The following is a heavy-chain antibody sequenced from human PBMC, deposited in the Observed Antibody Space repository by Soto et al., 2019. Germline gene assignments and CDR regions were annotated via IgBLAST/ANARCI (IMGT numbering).Heavy chain of an antibody. Sequence: QLVESGGNLVQPGRSLRLSCAASGFTFDDYAMHWVRQAPGKGLEWVSYISYTGSTIYYADSVRGRFTISRDNSKNSLYLQMNSLRAEDTAVYYCARGLRNYYDRSGLHYWGQGTLVTVSS. CDR1: GFTFDDYA. CDR3: ARGLRNYYDRSGLHY. D-gene: IGHD3-22*01. J-gene: IGHJ4*02. V-gene: IGHV3-48*03. CDR2: ISYTGSTI.